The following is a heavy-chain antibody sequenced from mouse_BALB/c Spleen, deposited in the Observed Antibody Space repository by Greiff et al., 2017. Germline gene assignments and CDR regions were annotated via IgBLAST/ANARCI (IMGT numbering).Heavy chain of an antibody. J-gene: IGHJ2*01. V-gene: IGHV5-9*03. Sequence: EVKLQESGGGLVKPGGSLKLSCAASGFTFSSYTMSWVRQTPEKRLEWVATISSGGGNTYYPDSVKGRFTISRDNAKNNLYLQMSSLRSEDTALYYCTIVTGYFDYWGQGTTLTVSS. D-gene: IGHD2-1*01. CDR1: GFTFSSYT. CDR3: TIVTGYFDY. CDR2: ISSGGGNT.